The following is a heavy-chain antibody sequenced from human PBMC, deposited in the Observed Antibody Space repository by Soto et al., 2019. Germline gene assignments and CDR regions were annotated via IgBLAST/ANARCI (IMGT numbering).Heavy chain of an antibody. V-gene: IGHV4-34*01. CDR1: GGSFSDYY. CDR2: INHSGST. D-gene: IGHD3-3*01. Sequence: PLETLSLTCAVYGGSFSDYYWSWIHQPPGKGLEWIGEINHSGSTNYNPSLKSRVTISVDTSKNQFSLKLSSVTAADTAVYYCARLIANYDLWSGFASQLLFDYWGQGTLVTVSS. J-gene: IGHJ4*02. CDR3: ARLIANYDLWSGFASQLLFDY.